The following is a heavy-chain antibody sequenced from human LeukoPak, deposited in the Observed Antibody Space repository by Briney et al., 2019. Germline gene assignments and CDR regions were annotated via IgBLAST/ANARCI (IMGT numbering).Heavy chain of an antibody. CDR3: ARLIRTGDNWLDP. J-gene: IGHJ5*02. V-gene: IGHV4-31*03. CDR1: GGSISSGGYY. D-gene: IGHD3/OR15-3a*01. Sequence: SQTLSLTCTVSGGSISSGGYYWSWIRQHPGKGQEWIGYIYYSGSTYYNPSLKSRVTISVDTSKNQFSLKLSSVTAADTAVYYCARLIRTGDNWLDPWGQGTLVTVSS. CDR2: IYYSGST.